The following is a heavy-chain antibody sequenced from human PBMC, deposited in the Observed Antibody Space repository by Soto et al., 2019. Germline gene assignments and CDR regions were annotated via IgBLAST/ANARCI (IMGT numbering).Heavy chain of an antibody. CDR1: GFSFSKYG. D-gene: IGHD3-16*01. CDR2: MSDDGSKK. Sequence: QVQLVESGGGVVQPGRSLRLSCAASGFSFSKYGMHWVRQAPGKGLEWVAEMSDDGSKKYYGDSVKGRFTISRDNSKNTLYLLMDSLRPEDTAMYYCAKELRETGGYSFDCWCQGTLVTVSS. CDR3: AKELRETGGYSFDC. J-gene: IGHJ4*02. V-gene: IGHV3-30*18.